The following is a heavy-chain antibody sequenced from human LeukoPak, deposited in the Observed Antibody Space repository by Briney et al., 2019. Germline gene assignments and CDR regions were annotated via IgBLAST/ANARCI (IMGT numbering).Heavy chain of an antibody. J-gene: IGHJ4*02. CDR2: IWRDGSNK. CDR1: GLSFNEYA. D-gene: IGHD1-26*01. Sequence: GGSLRLSCAVAGLSFNEYAMRWVRQAPGKGLEWVAVIWRDGSNKYYADSVKGRFTVSRDNPKNTLNLQMDSLRVEDTAVYYCARHGSGRKYFDPLDYWGQGTLVTVSS. CDR3: ARHGSGRKYFDPLDY. V-gene: IGHV3-33*08.